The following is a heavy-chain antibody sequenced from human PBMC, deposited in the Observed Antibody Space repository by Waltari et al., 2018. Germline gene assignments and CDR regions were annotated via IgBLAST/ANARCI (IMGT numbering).Heavy chain of an antibody. Sequence: QVQLVQSGAEVKKPGSSVKVSCKASGGTFSSYAISWVRQAPGQGLEWMGGIIPILGIANYAQKFQCRVTITADKSTSTAYMELSSLRSEDTAVYYWASAPGGEFYYYGMDVWGQGTTVTVSS. V-gene: IGHV1-69*10. J-gene: IGHJ6*02. CDR2: IIPILGIA. D-gene: IGHD3-16*01. CDR1: GGTFSSYA. CDR3: ASAPGGEFYYYGMDV.